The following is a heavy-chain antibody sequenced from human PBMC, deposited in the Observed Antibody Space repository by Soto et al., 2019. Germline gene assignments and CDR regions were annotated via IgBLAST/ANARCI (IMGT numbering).Heavy chain of an antibody. CDR3: ARNLGYCSSTSCYSSWFDP. D-gene: IGHD2-2*02. CDR2: IYYSGST. CDR1: GDSINSYY. Sequence: SETLSLTCTVSGDSINSYYRSWIRQPPGKGLEWIGYIYYSGSTNYNPSLTSRVTISLDTSKNQFSLKLSSVTAADTAVYYCARNLGYCSSTSCYSSWFDPWGQGTLVTVSS. V-gene: IGHV4-59*01. J-gene: IGHJ5*02.